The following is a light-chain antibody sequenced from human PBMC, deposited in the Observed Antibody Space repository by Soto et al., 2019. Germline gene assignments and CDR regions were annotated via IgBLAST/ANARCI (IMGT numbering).Light chain of an antibody. J-gene: IGKJ3*01. CDR3: QQYDNRPPFS. Sequence: DIQMTQSPSSLSASVGDRVTITCQASQDISNYLNWYQQKPGKAPKLLIYDASNLETGVPSSFSGSGSGTDFTFTISSLQPEDIATYYCQQYDNRPPFSFGPGTKVDIK. V-gene: IGKV1-33*01. CDR1: QDISNY. CDR2: DAS.